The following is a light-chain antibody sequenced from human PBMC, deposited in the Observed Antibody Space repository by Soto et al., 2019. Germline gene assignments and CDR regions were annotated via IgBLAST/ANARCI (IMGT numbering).Light chain of an antibody. V-gene: IGKV3-20*01. CDR2: GAS. J-gene: IGKJ1*01. CDR1: QSVSSY. CDR3: QQYGGSPWT. Sequence: EIVLTQSPATLSLSPGERATLSCRASQSVSSYLAWYQQKPGQAPRLLIYGASTRATGIPARFSGSRSGTEFTLTINSLQSEDFAVYYCQQYGGSPWTFGQGTKVDIK.